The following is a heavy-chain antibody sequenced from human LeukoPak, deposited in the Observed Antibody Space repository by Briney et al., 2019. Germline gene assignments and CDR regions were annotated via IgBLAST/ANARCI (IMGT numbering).Heavy chain of an antibody. Sequence: GASVKVSCKASGGTLSSYAISWVRQAPGQGLEWMGGIIPIFGTADYAQKFQGRVTITADESTSTAYMELSSLRSEDTAVYYCARADSTSNWFDPWGQGTLVTVSS. CDR1: GGTLSSYA. J-gene: IGHJ5*02. D-gene: IGHD5/OR15-5a*01. CDR2: IIPIFGTA. CDR3: ARADSTSNWFDP. V-gene: IGHV1-69*01.